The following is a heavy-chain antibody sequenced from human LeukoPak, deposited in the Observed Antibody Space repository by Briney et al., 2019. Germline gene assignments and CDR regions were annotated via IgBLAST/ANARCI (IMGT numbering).Heavy chain of an antibody. J-gene: IGHJ4*02. CDR1: GFTFSSYA. CDR3: AREYSSSWRASGDY. V-gene: IGHV3-30*04. Sequence: PGGSLRLSCAASGFTFSSYAMHWVRQAPGKGLEWVAVISYDGSNKYYADSVKGRFTISRDNSKNTLYLQMNSLRAEDTAVYYCAREYSSSWRASGDYWGQGTLVTVSS. CDR2: ISYDGSNK. D-gene: IGHD6-13*01.